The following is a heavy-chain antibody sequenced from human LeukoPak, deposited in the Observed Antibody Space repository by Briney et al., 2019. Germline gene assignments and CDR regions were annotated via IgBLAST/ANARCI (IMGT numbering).Heavy chain of an antibody. CDR1: GFTFSSYW. D-gene: IGHD4-23*01. V-gene: IGHV3-7*01. CDR3: ARELYGGNSGFDY. J-gene: IGHJ4*02. CDR2: IKQDGSEE. Sequence: GGSLRLSCAASGFTFSSYWMNWVRQAPGKGLEWVANIKQDGSEEYYVDSVKGRFATSRDNAKNSLFLQMNSLRAEDTAVYYCARELYGGNSGFDYWGQGTLVTVSS.